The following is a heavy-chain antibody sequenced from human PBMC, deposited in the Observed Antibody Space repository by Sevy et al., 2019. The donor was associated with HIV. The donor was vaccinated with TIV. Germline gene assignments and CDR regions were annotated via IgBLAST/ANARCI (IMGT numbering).Heavy chain of an antibody. D-gene: IGHD3-22*01. CDR3: AREGDYDSSGYYYGSGFDI. CDR1: GFTFSSYA. V-gene: IGHV3-30-3*01. CDR2: ISYDGSNK. J-gene: IGHJ3*02. Sequence: GGSLRLSCAASGFTFSSYATHWVRQAPGKGLEWVAVISYDGSNKYYADSVKGRFTISRDNSKNTLYLQMNSLRAEDTAVYYCAREGDYDSSGYYYGSGFDIWGQGTMVTVSS.